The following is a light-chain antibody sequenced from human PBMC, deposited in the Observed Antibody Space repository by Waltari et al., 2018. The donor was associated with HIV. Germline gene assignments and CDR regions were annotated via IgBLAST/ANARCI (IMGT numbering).Light chain of an antibody. CDR3: QQYGSSPLFT. CDR2: DAS. V-gene: IGKV3-20*01. Sequence: ETVLTQSPGTMSLSPGERATLPCRASQNVGGNYLAWYQHRPGQTPRLLIYDASSRATGIPDRFSGSGSGTEFTLTITRLEPEDFAVYYCQQYGSSPLFTFGPGTKVDIK. J-gene: IGKJ3*01. CDR1: QNVGGNY.